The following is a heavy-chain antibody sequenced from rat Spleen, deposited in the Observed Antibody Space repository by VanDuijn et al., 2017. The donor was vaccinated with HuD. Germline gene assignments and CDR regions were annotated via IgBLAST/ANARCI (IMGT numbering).Heavy chain of an antibody. V-gene: IGHV5-19*01. D-gene: IGHD1-4*01. Sequence: EVKLVESGGGLVQPGDSLTLSCVASGFTFSNYGMHWIRQAPKKGLEWVASISPSGVTYYRDSVKGRFTVSRENAKSTLSLQMDSLRSEDTATYYCARRHFGYTDYFDYWGQGVMVTVSS. CDR2: ISPSGVT. CDR3: ARRHFGYTDYFDY. CDR1: GFTFSNYG. J-gene: IGHJ2*01.